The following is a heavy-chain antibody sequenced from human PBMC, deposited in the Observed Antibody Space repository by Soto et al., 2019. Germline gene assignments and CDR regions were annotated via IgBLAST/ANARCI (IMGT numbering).Heavy chain of an antibody. CDR1: GFTFSDYY. V-gene: IGHV3-11*01. CDR3: ARSTVTMWCYFDY. D-gene: IGHD4-17*01. CDR2: ISSSGSTI. Sequence: PGGSLRLSCAASGFTFSDYYMSWIRQAPGKGLEWVSYISSSGSTIYYADSVKGRFTISRDNAKNSLYLQMNSLRAEDTAVYYCARSTVTMWCYFDYWGQGTLVTVSS. J-gene: IGHJ4*02.